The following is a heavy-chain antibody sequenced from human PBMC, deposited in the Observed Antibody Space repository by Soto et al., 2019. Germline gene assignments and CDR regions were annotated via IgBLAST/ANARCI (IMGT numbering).Heavy chain of an antibody. CDR1: DGSISGYY. J-gene: IGHJ5*02. V-gene: IGHV4-59*01. Sequence: SETLYLTCTVADGSISGYYWSSILLPPGKGLEWIGFLYYSGSTNYTPSLKSRVTISIDTSKNQFALKLSSVTSADTAVYYCARGYSSDSWFDPWGQGTLVTVS. CDR2: LYYSGST. D-gene: IGHD6-19*01. CDR3: ARGYSSDSWFDP.